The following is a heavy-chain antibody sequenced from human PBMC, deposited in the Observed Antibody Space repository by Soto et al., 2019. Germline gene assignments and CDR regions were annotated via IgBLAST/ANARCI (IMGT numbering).Heavy chain of an antibody. J-gene: IGHJ4*02. D-gene: IGHD3-3*01. V-gene: IGHV4-59*01. Sequence: SETLSLTCTVSGGSISSYYWSWIRQPPGKGLEWIGYIYYSGSTNYNPSLKSRVTISVDTSKNQFSLKLSSVTAADTAVYYCARGAYYDFWSGPDSFDYWGQGTLVTVSS. CDR2: IYYSGST. CDR3: ARGAYYDFWSGPDSFDY. CDR1: GGSISSYY.